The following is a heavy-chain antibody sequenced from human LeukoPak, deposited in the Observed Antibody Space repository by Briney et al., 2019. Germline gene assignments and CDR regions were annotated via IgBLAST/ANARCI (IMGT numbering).Heavy chain of an antibody. CDR2: INPNSGGT. Sequence: ASVKVSCKASGYTFTGYYMHWVRQAPGQGLEWMGWINPNSGGTNYAQKFQGRVTMTRDTSLSTAYMELSRLRSDDTAVYYCARDLTGTSGSDAFDIWGQGTMVTVSS. J-gene: IGHJ3*02. D-gene: IGHD1-7*01. CDR1: GYTFTGYY. V-gene: IGHV1-2*02. CDR3: ARDLTGTSGSDAFDI.